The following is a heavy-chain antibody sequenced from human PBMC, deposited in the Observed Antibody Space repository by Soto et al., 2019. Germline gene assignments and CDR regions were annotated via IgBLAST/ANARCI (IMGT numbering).Heavy chain of an antibody. CDR2: ISHLEST. Sequence: PSETLSLTCTVSGGSISSGDYYWSWIRQSPGKGLEWIGYISHLESTYFHPSFKSRLTMSIDRTKNQFSLRLSSVTAADMAVYYCARGGGYDAFDYWGQGVLVTVSS. D-gene: IGHD5-12*01. CDR3: ARGGGYDAFDY. J-gene: IGHJ4*02. CDR1: GGSISSGDYY. V-gene: IGHV4-30-2*06.